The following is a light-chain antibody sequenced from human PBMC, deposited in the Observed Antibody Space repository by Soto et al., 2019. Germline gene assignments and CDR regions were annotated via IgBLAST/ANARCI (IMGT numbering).Light chain of an antibody. V-gene: IGKV3-15*01. CDR3: QQYNNWPPLT. CDR2: GAY. Sequence: EIVMTQSQATLSVSPGERATLSCRASQSVRSNLAWYQQKPGQAPRLLIYGAYTRATGIPARFSGSGSGTEFTLTISSLQSEDFAVYYCQQYNNWPPLTFGGGTKVEIE. J-gene: IGKJ4*01. CDR1: QSVRSN.